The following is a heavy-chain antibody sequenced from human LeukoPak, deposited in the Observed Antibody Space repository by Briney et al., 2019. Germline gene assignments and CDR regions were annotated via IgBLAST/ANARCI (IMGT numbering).Heavy chain of an antibody. CDR3: AKFWGYSYGFTNDAFDI. CDR2: ISYDGSNK. V-gene: IGHV3-30*18. Sequence: GRSLRLSCAASGFTFSSYGMHWVRQAPGKGLEWVAVISYDGSNKYYADSVKGRFTISRDNSKNTLYLQMNSLRAEDTAVYYCAKFWGYSYGFTNDAFDIWGQGTMVTVSS. J-gene: IGHJ3*02. CDR1: GFTFSSYG. D-gene: IGHD5-18*01.